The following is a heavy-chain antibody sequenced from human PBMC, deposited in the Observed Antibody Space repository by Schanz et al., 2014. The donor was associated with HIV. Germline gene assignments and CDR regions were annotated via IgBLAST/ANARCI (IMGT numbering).Heavy chain of an antibody. CDR2: INALGTTT. Sequence: EVQLVESGGGLVQPGGSLRLSCAASGFTFSNDWMHWVRQAPGKGLVWVSRINALGTTTAYADSVKGRFAISRDNAKRTLYLQMKSLRAEESAVFYCARESNGAFDLWGRGTLVTVSS. CDR1: GFTFSNDW. J-gene: IGHJ2*01. V-gene: IGHV3-74*01. CDR3: ARESNGAFDL.